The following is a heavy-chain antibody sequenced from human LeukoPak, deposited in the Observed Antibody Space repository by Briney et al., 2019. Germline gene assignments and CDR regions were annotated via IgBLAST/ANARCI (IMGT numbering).Heavy chain of an antibody. CDR3: ARGSVFDP. Sequence: PSETLSLTCAVYGGSFSGYYWSWIRQPPGKGLEWIGEINHSGSTNYNPSLKSRVTISVDTSKNQFSLKLSSVTAADTAVYYCARGSVFDPWGRGTLVTVSS. D-gene: IGHD4-17*01. V-gene: IGHV4-34*01. J-gene: IGHJ2*01. CDR1: GGSFSGYY. CDR2: INHSGST.